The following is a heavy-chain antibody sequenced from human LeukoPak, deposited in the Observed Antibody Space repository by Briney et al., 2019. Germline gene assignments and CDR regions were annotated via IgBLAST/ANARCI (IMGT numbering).Heavy chain of an antibody. CDR3: ARGVGYLSSPMDV. CDR2: IYHSGST. D-gene: IGHD6-6*01. V-gene: IGHV4-59*01. Sequence: SETLSLTCTVSGGSISSYYWSWIRQPPGKGLEWIGYIYHSGSTNYNPSLKSRVTISVDTSKNQFSLKLSSVTAADTAVYYCARGVGYLSSPMDVWGQGTTVTVSS. J-gene: IGHJ6*02. CDR1: GGSISSYY.